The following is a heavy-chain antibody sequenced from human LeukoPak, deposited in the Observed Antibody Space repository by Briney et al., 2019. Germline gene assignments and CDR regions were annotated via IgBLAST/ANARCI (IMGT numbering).Heavy chain of an antibody. J-gene: IGHJ3*02. D-gene: IGHD6-19*01. V-gene: IGHV3-21*01. CDR3: ARYSSGWFLDAFDI. CDR2: ISSSSGYI. CDR1: GFTFSSYS. Sequence: GGSLRLSCAASGFTFSSYSMNWVRQTPGKGLEWVSSISSSSGYIYYADSVKGRSTISRDNAKNSLYLQMNSLRAEDTAVYYCARYSSGWFLDAFDIWGQGTMVTVSS.